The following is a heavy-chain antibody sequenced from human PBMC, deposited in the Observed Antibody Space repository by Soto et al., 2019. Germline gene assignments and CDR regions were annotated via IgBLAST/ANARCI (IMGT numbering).Heavy chain of an antibody. D-gene: IGHD2-15*01. Sequence: SETLSLTCAVSGDSISSDGYTWIWIRQAPGQGLEWIGYIYYSGSTNYNPSLKSRVTISVDTSKNQFSLKLSSVTAADTAVYYCARYCSGGSCYHRDAFDIWGQGTMVTVSS. J-gene: IGHJ3*02. CDR1: GDSISSDGYT. CDR2: IYYSGST. V-gene: IGHV4-61*08. CDR3: ARYCSGGSCYHRDAFDI.